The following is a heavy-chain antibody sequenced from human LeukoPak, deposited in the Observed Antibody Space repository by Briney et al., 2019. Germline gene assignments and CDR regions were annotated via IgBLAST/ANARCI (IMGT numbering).Heavy chain of an antibody. J-gene: IGHJ5*01. CDR2: IYHSGST. CDR1: GGSISSSNW. Sequence: SETLSLTCAVSGGSISSSNWWSWVRQPPGKGLEWIGEIYHSGSTNYNPSLKSRVTISVDTSKNQFSLKLSSVTAADTAVYYCARSSPSGWRGWFDPWGQGTLVTVSS. D-gene: IGHD6-19*01. CDR3: ARSSPSGWRGWFDP. V-gene: IGHV4-4*02.